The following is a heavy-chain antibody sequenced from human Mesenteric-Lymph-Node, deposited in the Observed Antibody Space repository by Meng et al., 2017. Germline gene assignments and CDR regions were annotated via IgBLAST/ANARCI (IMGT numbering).Heavy chain of an antibody. CDR1: GFTFSDYY. CDR2: ISSSGSTI. Sequence: VQLVGSGGGLVKPGGSLRLSCAASGFTFSDYYMSWIRQAPGKGLEWVSYISSSGSTIYYADSVKGRFTISRDNAKNSLYLQMNSLRAEDTAVYYRASQQWLDRDFDYWGQGTLVTVSS. CDR3: ASQQWLDRDFDY. D-gene: IGHD6-19*01. V-gene: IGHV3-11*01. J-gene: IGHJ4*02.